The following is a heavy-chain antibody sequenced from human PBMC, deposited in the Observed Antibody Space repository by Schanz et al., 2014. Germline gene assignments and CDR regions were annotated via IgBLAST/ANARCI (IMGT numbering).Heavy chain of an antibody. D-gene: IGHD1-1*01. J-gene: IGHJ4*02. CDR1: GFTFSTFGFSFSNYA. V-gene: IGHV3-23*04. Sequence: EVQLVESGGGLVQPGGSLRLSCAGSGFTFSTFGFSFSNYAMTLVRQAPGKGLEWVSAISGSGGTTYYADSVKGRFTISRENSKNTVYLQMNSLRAEDTAIYYCAKDRGSGSPQYFDFWGQGTLVTVSS. CDR2: ISGSGGTT. CDR3: AKDRGSGSPQYFDF.